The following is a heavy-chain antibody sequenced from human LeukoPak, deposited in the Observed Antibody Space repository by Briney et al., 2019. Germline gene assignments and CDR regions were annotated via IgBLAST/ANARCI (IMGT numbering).Heavy chain of an antibody. V-gene: IGHV4-61*02. D-gene: IGHD3-16*02. CDR2: IYTSGST. CDR3: ARVSDYVWGSYRSDI. CDR1: GGSISSGSYY. J-gene: IGHJ3*02. Sequence: SETLSLTCTVSGGSISSGSYYWSWIRQPAGKGLEWFGRIYTSGSTNYNPSLKSRVTISVDTSKNQSSLKLSSVTAADTALYYCARVSDYVWGSYRSDIWGQGTMVTVSS.